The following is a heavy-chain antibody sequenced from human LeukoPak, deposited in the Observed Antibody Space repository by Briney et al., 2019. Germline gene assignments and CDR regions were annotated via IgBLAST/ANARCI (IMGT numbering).Heavy chain of an antibody. J-gene: IGHJ4*02. CDR2: ISGSGGTA. D-gene: IGHD3-22*01. CDR1: GFTFSIYA. V-gene: IGHV3-23*01. Sequence: GGSLRLSCAASGFTFSIYAMSWVRQAPGKGLEWVSAISGSGGTAYYADSVKGRFTISRDNSKNTLYLQMNSLRAEDTAVYYCAKKGYYDGSGYYMYYFDHWGQGTLATVSS. CDR3: AKKGYYDGSGYYMYYFDH.